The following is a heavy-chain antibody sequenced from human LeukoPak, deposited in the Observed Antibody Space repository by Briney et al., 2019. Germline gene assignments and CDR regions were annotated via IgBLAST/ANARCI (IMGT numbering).Heavy chain of an antibody. CDR1: GFTFSSYW. V-gene: IGHV3-7*01. D-gene: IGHD3-16*01. CDR3: ARDRGRLPNSMDV. CDR2: IKQDGSEK. J-gene: IGHJ6*03. Sequence: GGSLRLSCAASGFTFSSYWMSWVRQAPGKGLEWVANIKQDGSEKYYVDSVKGRFTISRDNAKNSLYLQMNSLRAEDTAVFYCARDRGRLPNSMDVWGKGTTVTVSS.